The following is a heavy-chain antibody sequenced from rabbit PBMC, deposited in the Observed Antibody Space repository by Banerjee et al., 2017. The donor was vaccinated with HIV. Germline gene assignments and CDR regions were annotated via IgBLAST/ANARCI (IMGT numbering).Heavy chain of an antibody. J-gene: IGHJ4*01. D-gene: IGHD4-1*01. V-gene: IGHV1S45*01. CDR3: ARDLASVIGWNFSL. CDR1: GFSFSDRDV. Sequence: QEELEESGGGLVKPEGSLTLTCKASGFSFSDRDVMCWVRQAPGKGLEWIACINTATGKPVYATWAKGRFTISRTSSTTVTLQMTSLTAADTATYFCARDLASVIGWNFSLWGPGTLVTVS. CDR2: INTATGKP.